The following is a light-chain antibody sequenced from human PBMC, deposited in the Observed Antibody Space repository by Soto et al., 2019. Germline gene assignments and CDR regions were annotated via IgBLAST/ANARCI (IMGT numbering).Light chain of an antibody. CDR1: SSDVGGYNY. J-gene: IGLJ2*01. Sequence: QSALTQPRSVSGSPGQSVTISCAGTSSDVGGYNYVSWYQQHPGKAPNLMIYDVTKRPSGVPDRFSGSKSGNTASLTISGLQTEDEADYYCCSYAGNYHVVFGGGTKVTVL. V-gene: IGLV2-11*01. CDR2: DVT. CDR3: CSYAGNYHVV.